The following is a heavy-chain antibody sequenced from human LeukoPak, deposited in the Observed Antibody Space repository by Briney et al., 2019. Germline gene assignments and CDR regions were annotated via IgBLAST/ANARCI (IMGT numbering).Heavy chain of an antibody. CDR2: ISSSSSYI. CDR3: ARDSKMATTMYYFDY. J-gene: IGHJ4*02. CDR1: GFAFSSYW. V-gene: IGHV3-21*01. D-gene: IGHD5-24*01. Sequence: GGSLRLSCAASGFAFSSYWMSWVRQAPGKGLEWVSSISSSSSYIYYADSVKGRFTISRDNSKNTLYLQMNSLRAEDTAVYYCARDSKMATTMYYFDYWGQGTLVTVSS.